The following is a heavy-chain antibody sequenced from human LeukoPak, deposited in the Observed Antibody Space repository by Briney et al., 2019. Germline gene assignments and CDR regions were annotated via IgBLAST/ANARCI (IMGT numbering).Heavy chain of an antibody. CDR2: IKEEGSET. CDR3: ARRKEVQNTFDY. J-gene: IGHJ4*02. Sequence: PGRSLRLSCAASGFLFSNSWMGCVRLPPGKWLEWVANIKEEGSETYYVDSVKGRFTISRDNAKNLMDLQMNSLRDEDTAVHYCARRKEVQNTFDYWGQGTLVTVSS. V-gene: IGHV3-7*01. CDR1: GFLFSNSW.